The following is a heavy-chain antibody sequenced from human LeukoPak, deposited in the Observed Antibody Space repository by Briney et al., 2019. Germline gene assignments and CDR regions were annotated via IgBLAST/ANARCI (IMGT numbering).Heavy chain of an antibody. CDR2: INSDGSST. CDR1: GFTFSSYW. V-gene: IGHV3-74*01. CDR3: AKSAAGWLLYYFDY. J-gene: IGHJ4*02. D-gene: IGHD3-9*01. Sequence: GGSLRLSCAASGFTFSSYWMHWVRQAPGKGLVWVSRINSDGSSTSYADSVKGRFTISRDNAKNTLYLQMNSLRAEDTAVYYCAKSAAGWLLYYFDYWGQGTLVTVSS.